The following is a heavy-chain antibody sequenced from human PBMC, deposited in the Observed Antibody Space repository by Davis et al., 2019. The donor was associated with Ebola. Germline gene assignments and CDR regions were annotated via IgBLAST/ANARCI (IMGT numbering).Heavy chain of an antibody. CDR2: IYPGDSDT. CDR1: GYSFTSYW. D-gene: IGHD4-17*01. Sequence: QVSCKGSGYSFTSYWIGWVRQMPGKGLVWMGIIYPGDSDTRYSPSFQGQVTISADKSISTAYLQWSSLKASDTAMYYCARQTTVTTPWNYGMDVWGQGTTVTVSS. V-gene: IGHV5-51*01. J-gene: IGHJ6*02. CDR3: ARQTTVTTPWNYGMDV.